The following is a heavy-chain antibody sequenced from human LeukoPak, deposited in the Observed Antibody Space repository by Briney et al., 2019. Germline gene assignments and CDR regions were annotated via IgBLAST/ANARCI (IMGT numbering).Heavy chain of an antibody. CDR3: AAGGRGYSYGYLDY. V-gene: IGHV3-53*01. CDR2: IYSGGST. Sequence: GGSLRLSCAASGFTVSSNYMSWVRQAPGKGLEWVSVIYSGGSTYYADSVKGRFTISRDNSKNTLYLQMNSLRAEDTAVYYCAAGGRGYSYGYLDYWGQGTLVTVSS. J-gene: IGHJ4*02. CDR1: GFTVSSNY. D-gene: IGHD5-18*01.